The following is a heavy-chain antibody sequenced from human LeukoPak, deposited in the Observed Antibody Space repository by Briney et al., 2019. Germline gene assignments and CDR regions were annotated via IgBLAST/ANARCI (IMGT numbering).Heavy chain of an antibody. Sequence: GASVKVSCKASGYTFTGYYMHWVRQSPGQGLEWMGWISAYNGNTNYAQKLQGRVTMTTDTSTSTAYMELRSLRSDDTAVYYCARDPEIVVVPAAADYWGQGTLVTVSS. CDR2: ISAYNGNT. CDR3: ARDPEIVVVPAAADY. V-gene: IGHV1-18*04. J-gene: IGHJ4*02. D-gene: IGHD2-2*01. CDR1: GYTFTGYY.